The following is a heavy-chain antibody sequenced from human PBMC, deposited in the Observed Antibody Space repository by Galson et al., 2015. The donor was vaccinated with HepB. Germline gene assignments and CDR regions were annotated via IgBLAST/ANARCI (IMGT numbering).Heavy chain of an antibody. CDR3: AKGSALGYCSSTSCYPDYYYYYYYMDI. CDR1: GFTSSSYA. CDR2: ISGSGGST. J-gene: IGHJ6*03. Sequence: SLRLSCAASGFTSSSYAMSWVRQAPGKGLEWVSAISGSGGSTYYADSVKGRFTISRDNSKNTLYLQMNSLRAEDTAVYYCAKGSALGYCSSTSCYPDYYYYYYYMDIWGKGTTVTVSS. D-gene: IGHD2-2*01. V-gene: IGHV3-23*01.